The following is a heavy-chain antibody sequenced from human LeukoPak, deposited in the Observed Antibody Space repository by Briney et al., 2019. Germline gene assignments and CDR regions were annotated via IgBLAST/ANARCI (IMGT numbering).Heavy chain of an antibody. CDR2: ISWDGGST. D-gene: IGHD4-11*01. Sequence: PGGSLRLSCAASGFTFDDYAMHWVRQAPGKGLEWVSLISWDGGSTYFADSVKGRFTISRDNSKNSLYLQMNSLRAEDTALYYCAKLPTQAEVDIWGQGTMVTVSS. V-gene: IGHV3-43D*04. J-gene: IGHJ3*02. CDR1: GFTFDDYA. CDR3: AKLPTQAEVDI.